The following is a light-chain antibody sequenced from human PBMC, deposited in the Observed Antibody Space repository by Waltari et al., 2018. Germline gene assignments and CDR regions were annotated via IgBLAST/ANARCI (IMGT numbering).Light chain of an antibody. CDR1: HRISSY. J-gene: IGKJ1*01. V-gene: IGKV1-39*01. CDR2: AAS. CDR3: QQSYSTPRT. Sequence: DIQMTQSPSSLSASVGDRVTITCRASHRISSYLNWYQQKPGQAPKLPIYAASSLQSGAPSRFSGSGSGTDFTLTISSLQPEDFATYYCQQSYSTPRTFGQGTKVEIK.